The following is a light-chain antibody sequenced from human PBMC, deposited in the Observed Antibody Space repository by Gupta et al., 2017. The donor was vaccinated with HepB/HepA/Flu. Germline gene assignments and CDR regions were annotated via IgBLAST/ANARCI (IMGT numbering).Light chain of an antibody. CDR1: QSVSSH. J-gene: IGKJ5*01. CDR2: SAS. CDR3: QQSYGTKT. Sequence: DIQMTQFPSSLSASVGDRVTLNCRASQSVSSHLNWYQQKPGKAPKLLIYSASRLQSGVPTRFSGSGSGTDFTLTSSRGRPEDFANYYWQQSYGTKTFGRGTQVEIK. V-gene: IGKV1-39*01.